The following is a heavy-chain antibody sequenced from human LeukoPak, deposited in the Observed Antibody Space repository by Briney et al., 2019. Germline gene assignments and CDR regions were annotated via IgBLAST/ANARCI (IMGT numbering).Heavy chain of an antibody. Sequence: PSETPSLTCAVYGGSFSGYYWSWIRQPPGKGLEWIGEINHSGSTNYNPSLKSRVTISVDTSKNQFSLKLSSVTAADTAVYYCARFEYSSSLFDPWGQGTLVTVSS. CDR2: INHSGST. J-gene: IGHJ5*02. V-gene: IGHV4-34*01. CDR3: ARFEYSSSLFDP. D-gene: IGHD6-13*01. CDR1: GGSFSGYY.